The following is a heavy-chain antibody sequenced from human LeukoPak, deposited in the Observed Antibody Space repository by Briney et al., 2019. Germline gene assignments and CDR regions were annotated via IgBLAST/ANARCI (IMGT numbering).Heavy chain of an antibody. CDR2: IYYSRST. V-gene: IGHV4-39*07. Sequence: SEALSLTCAVSGGSISSSSYYWGWIRQPPGKGLEWIGSIYYSRSTYYNPSLKSRVTISVDTSKKQFSLKVSSVTAADTAVYYCTRELSGSQDYWGQGTLVTVSS. CDR1: GGSISSSSYY. CDR3: TRELSGSQDY. J-gene: IGHJ4*02. D-gene: IGHD3-22*01.